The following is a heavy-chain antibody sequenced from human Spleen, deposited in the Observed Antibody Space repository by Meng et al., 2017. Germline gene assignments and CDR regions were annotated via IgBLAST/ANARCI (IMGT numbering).Heavy chain of an antibody. V-gene: IGHV3-48*03. Sequence: LRLSCGASGFSFSSYEMTWVRQAPGKGLEWVSYIGSSGTTLLYADSVRGRFTTSRDNAKNSLYLQMNSLRAEDTAVYYCAKLRLDGEDYWGQGTLVTVSS. CDR2: IGSSGTTL. CDR1: GFSFSSYE. J-gene: IGHJ4*02. D-gene: IGHD3-10*01. CDR3: AKLRLDGEDY.